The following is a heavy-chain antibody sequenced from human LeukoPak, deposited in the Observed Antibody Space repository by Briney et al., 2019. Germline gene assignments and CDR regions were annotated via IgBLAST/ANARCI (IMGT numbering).Heavy chain of an antibody. Sequence: SVKVSCKASGGTFSSYAISWVRQAPGQGLEWMGRIIPILGIANYAQKFQGRVTITADKSTSTAYMELSSLRSEDTAVYYCAREGDSGWLGNYYYYYGMDVWGQGTTVTVSS. J-gene: IGHJ6*02. D-gene: IGHD6-19*01. V-gene: IGHV1-69*04. CDR2: IIPILGIA. CDR3: AREGDSGWLGNYYYYYGMDV. CDR1: GGTFSSYA.